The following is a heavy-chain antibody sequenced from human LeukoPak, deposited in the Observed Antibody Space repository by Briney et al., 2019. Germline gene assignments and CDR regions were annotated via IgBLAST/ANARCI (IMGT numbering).Heavy chain of an antibody. J-gene: IGHJ4*02. CDR1: GLTFSSAV. CDR2: ISYDGSNK. CDR3: AREYYGSGSYTRSLDY. V-gene: IGHV3-30*04. D-gene: IGHD3-10*01. Sequence: GGPLRLSCASPGLTFSSAVMPGVGQAPGKGLGWGAVISYDGSNKYSADCVKGRFTISRDNSKNTLYLQMNSLRAEDTAVYYCAREYYGSGSYTRSLDYWGQGTLVTVSS.